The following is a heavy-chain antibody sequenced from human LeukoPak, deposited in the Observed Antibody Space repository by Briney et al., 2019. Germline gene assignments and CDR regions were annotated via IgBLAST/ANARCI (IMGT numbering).Heavy chain of an antibody. CDR3: AKDRPNYYGSNGHYYKLNGDC. CDR2: ITSSGAAT. J-gene: IGHJ4*02. CDR1: GVTFSSYA. D-gene: IGHD3-22*01. Sequence: GGSLRLSCAASGVTFSSYAMSWVRQAPGKGLEWVSSITSSGAATYYADSVKGRFTISRDNSDNTLYLQINSLRAEDTAVYYCAKDRPNYYGSNGHYYKLNGDCWGQGTLVTVSA. V-gene: IGHV3-23*01.